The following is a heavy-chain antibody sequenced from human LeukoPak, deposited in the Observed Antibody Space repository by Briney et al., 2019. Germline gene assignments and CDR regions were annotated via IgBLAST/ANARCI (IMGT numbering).Heavy chain of an antibody. V-gene: IGHV3-7*03. Sequence: GGSLRLFCAASGFTFSSYWMSWVRQAPGKGLEWVANIKQDGSEKYYVDSVKGRFTISRDNAKNSLYLQMNSLRAEDTAVYYCARGRYYSYYYYGMDVWGKGTTVTVSS. J-gene: IGHJ6*04. CDR3: ARGRYYSYYYYGMDV. CDR2: IKQDGSEK. D-gene: IGHD1-14*01. CDR1: GFTFSSYW.